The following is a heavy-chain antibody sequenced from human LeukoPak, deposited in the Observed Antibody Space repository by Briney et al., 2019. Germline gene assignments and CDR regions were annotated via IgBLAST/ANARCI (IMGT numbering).Heavy chain of an antibody. D-gene: IGHD4-17*01. J-gene: IGHJ6*04. V-gene: IGHV1-2*04. CDR3: ARGHYGDYAHYGMDV. Sequence: ASVKVSCKAAGYTFTGYYMHWVRQAPGQGLEWMGGINPNSGGTNYAQKVQGWVTMTRDTSISTASIALSRLRSDDTAVYYCARGHYGDYAHYGMDVWGKGNTVTVSS. CDR1: GYTFTGYY. CDR2: INPNSGGT.